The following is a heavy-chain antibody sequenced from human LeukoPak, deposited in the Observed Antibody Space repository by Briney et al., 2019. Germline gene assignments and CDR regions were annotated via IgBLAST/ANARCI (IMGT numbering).Heavy chain of an antibody. D-gene: IGHD2-21*01. CDR2: IYDDRST. Sequence: GGSLRPSCTAAGFTVSSSYMSWVRQAPGKGLEWVSIIYDDRSTYYAASVKGRFTISRDDSKNTLLLQMDSMRTEDTAIYYCARDSALSSYSYWGQGALVTVSS. V-gene: IGHV3-53*01. CDR3: ARDSALSSYSY. J-gene: IGHJ4*02. CDR1: GFTVSSSY.